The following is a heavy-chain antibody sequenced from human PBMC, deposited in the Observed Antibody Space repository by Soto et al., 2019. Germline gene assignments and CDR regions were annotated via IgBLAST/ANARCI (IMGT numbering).Heavy chain of an antibody. CDR3: ARILEFRDGYISHFDY. CDR1: GGTFRSYF. CDR2: VFPIFGTV. J-gene: IGHJ4*02. V-gene: IGHV1-69*13. D-gene: IGHD5-18*01. Sequence: SVKVSCKASGGTFRSYFFSWLRRAPGQGLEWMGGVFPIFGTVNYAQKFQGRVTITADEPTSTVYMELASLTSEDTAVYFCARILEFRDGYISHFDYWGQGTVVTVSS.